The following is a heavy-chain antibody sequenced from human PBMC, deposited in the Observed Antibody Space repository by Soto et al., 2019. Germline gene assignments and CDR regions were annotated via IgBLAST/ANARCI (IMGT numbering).Heavy chain of an antibody. V-gene: IGHV2-70*04. D-gene: IGHD3-22*01. CDR3: VRNYYDSSGYYYHFDY. CDR1: GFSLSSTGMR. Sequence: SGPTLVNPTQTLTVTCTFSGFSLSSTGMRVNWIRQPPGKALEWLARIDWDDDKFYNTSLETRLTISKDTPKTQVVLTMTNMDPLDTATYYCVRNYYDSSGYYYHFDYWGQGTLVTVSS. CDR2: IDWDDDK. J-gene: IGHJ4*02.